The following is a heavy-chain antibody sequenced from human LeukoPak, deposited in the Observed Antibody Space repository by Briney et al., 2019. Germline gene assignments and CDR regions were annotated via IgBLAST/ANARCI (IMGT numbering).Heavy chain of an antibody. CDR3: AREEVIAAAGTTLDY. CDR2: INPNSGGT. V-gene: IGHV1-2*02. Sequence: VSVKVSCKASGYTFTDYYMHWVRQAPGQGLEWMGWINPNSGGTNYAQKFQGRVTITRDTSISTAYMELSRLRSDDTAVFYCAREEVIAAAGTTLDYWGQGALVTVSS. CDR1: GYTFTDYY. D-gene: IGHD6-13*01. J-gene: IGHJ4*02.